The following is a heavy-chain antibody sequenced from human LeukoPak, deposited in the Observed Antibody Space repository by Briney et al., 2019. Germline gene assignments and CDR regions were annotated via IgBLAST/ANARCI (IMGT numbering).Heavy chain of an antibody. Sequence: PSQTLSLTCTVSGGSISSGSYYWSWIRQPPGKGLEWIGYIYHSGSTYYNPSLKSRVTISIDRSKNQFSLKLSSVTAADTAVYYCARVYFDCSSTSCPWAYFDYWGQGTLVTVSS. V-gene: IGHV4-30-2*01. D-gene: IGHD2-2*01. CDR2: IYHSGST. J-gene: IGHJ4*02. CDR3: ARVYFDCSSTSCPWAYFDY. CDR1: GGSISSGSYY.